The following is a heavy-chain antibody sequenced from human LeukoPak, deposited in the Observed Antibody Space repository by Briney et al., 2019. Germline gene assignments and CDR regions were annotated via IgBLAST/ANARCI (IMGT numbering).Heavy chain of an antibody. CDR3: ARASYGSSWFYYFDY. Sequence: GASVKVSCKASGYTFTGYYMHWVRQAPGQGLEWMGWINPNSGGTNYAQKFQGWVTMIRDTSISTAYMELSRLRSGDTAVYYCARASYGSSWFYYFDYWGQGTLVTVSS. CDR2: INPNSGGT. J-gene: IGHJ4*02. CDR1: GYTFTGYY. V-gene: IGHV1-2*04. D-gene: IGHD6-13*01.